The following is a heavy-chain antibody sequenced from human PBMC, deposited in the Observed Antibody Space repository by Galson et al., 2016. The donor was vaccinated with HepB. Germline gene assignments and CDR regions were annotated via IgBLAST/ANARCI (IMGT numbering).Heavy chain of an antibody. D-gene: IGHD3-22*01. V-gene: IGHV3-53*01. Sequence: SLRLSCAASGFTVSDSYMSWVRQAPGKGLEWVSVIYKDGTTYYADSMEGRFTISRDNSKNTLYLQMTSLRAEDTAVYYWVREAYYYDASGDYYRYYYYGMDVWGQGTTVTVSS. CDR2: IYKDGTT. CDR3: VREAYYYDASGDYYRYYYYGMDV. CDR1: GFTVSDSY. J-gene: IGHJ6*02.